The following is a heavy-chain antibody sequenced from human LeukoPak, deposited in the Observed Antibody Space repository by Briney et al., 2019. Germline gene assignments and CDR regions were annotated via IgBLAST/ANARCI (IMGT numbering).Heavy chain of an antibody. CDR2: ISGSGGST. V-gene: IGHV3-23*01. Sequence: GGSLRLSCAASGFTFSSYAMSWVRQARGKGLEWVSAISGSGGSTYYADSVKGRFTISRDNSKNTLYLQMNSLRAEDTAVYYCAKDQEGVWVSYRYTPHGYWGQGTLVTVSS. D-gene: IGHD3-16*02. CDR3: AKDQEGVWVSYRYTPHGY. CDR1: GFTFSSYA. J-gene: IGHJ4*02.